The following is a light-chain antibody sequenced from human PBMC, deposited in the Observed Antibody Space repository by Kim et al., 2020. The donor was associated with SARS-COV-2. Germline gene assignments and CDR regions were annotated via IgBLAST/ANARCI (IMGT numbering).Light chain of an antibody. V-gene: IGLV1-51*01. CDR1: SSNIGNNY. Sequence: GQKVNISCSGSSSNIGNNYVSWYQQLPGTAPKLLIYDNNKRPSGIPDRFSGSKSGTSATLGITGLQTGDEADYYCGTWDSSLSNVVFGGGTQLTVL. CDR3: GTWDSSLSNVV. J-gene: IGLJ2*01. CDR2: DNN.